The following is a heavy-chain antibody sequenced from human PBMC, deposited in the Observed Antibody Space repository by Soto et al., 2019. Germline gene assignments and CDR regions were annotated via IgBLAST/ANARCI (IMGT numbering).Heavy chain of an antibody. D-gene: IGHD6-13*01. V-gene: IGHV5-51*01. CDR1: GYSFTSYW. CDR2: IYPGDSDT. Sequence: GESLKISCKGSGYSFTSYWIGWVRQMPGKGLEWMGIIYPGDSDTRYSPSFQGQVTISADKSISTAYLQWSSLKASDTAMYYCARHGVAAAGTFYYYGMDVWGQGTTVNVSS. CDR3: ARHGVAAAGTFYYYGMDV. J-gene: IGHJ6*02.